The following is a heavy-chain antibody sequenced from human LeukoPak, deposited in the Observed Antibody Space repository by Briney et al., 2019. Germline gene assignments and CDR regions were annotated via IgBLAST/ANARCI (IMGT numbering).Heavy chain of an antibody. J-gene: IGHJ3*02. CDR2: TYYRSKWYN. D-gene: IGHD3-22*01. CDR1: GDSVSSNSAA. CDR3: ARDRGYDSSGADAFDI. Sequence: SQTLSLTCAISGDSVSSNSAAWNWIRQSPSRGLEWLGRTYYRSKWYNDYAVSVKSRITINPDTSKNQFSLQLSSVTAADTAVYYCARDRGYDSSGADAFDIWGQGTMVTVSS. V-gene: IGHV6-1*01.